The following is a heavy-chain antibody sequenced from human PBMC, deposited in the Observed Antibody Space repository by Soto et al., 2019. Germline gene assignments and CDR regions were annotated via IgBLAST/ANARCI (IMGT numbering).Heavy chain of an antibody. Sequence: QITLKESGPTLVKPSQTLTLTCTFSGFSLTTSGVGVGWIRQPPVQALEWLALLYWDDAKRYSPSLKSTLIITKDPYESQVFLTMTNMDTVYTAIYYCAHYYEDTSHFDYWGQRSLVTVSS. D-gene: IGHD3-22*01. J-gene: IGHJ4*02. CDR1: GFSLTTSGVG. CDR2: LYWDDAK. CDR3: AHYYEDTSHFDY. V-gene: IGHV2-5*02.